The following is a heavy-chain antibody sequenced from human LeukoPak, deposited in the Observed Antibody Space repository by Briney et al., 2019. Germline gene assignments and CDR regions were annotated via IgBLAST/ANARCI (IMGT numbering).Heavy chain of an antibody. D-gene: IGHD3-10*01. J-gene: IGHJ4*02. CDR3: AKDLGYYYGSAYVVGFDY. CDR2: ITADGGST. CDR1: GFTFRSYA. Sequence: GGSLRLSCAVSGFTFRSYAMNWVRQAPGKGLEWVAAITADGGSTHYTTSVKGRFIISRDTPKNTLSLQMNNLRAEDTAVYYCAKDLGYYYGSAYVVGFDYWGQGTLVTVSS. V-gene: IGHV3-23*01.